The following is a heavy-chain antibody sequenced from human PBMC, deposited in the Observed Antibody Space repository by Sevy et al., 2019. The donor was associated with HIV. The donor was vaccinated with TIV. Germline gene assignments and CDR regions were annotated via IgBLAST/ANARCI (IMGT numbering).Heavy chain of an antibody. Sequence: GGSLRLSCAASGFSFSSYGMHWVRQAPGKGLEWMSYIQYDGSNKDYADSVKGRFTISRDNSKNTLYLQLNSLSVEEKGVFYCVKEGGGEGGDHWGQGTLVTVSS. CDR1: GFSFSSYG. V-gene: IGHV3-30*02. J-gene: IGHJ4*02. CDR3: VKEGGGEGGDH. D-gene: IGHD2-21*01. CDR2: IQYDGSNK.